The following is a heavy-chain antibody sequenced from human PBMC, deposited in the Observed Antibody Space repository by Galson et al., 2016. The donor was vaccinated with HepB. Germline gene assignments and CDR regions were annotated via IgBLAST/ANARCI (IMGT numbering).Heavy chain of an antibody. CDR1: GFTFNNYA. V-gene: IGHV3-23*01. J-gene: IGHJ6*04. Sequence: SLRLSCAASGFTFNNYAMTWVRLAPGKGLEWVSTISGNGGRIYYADSVKGRFTISRDNSKHTLYLQMSSLRAEDTAIYSCAREGDYHAALAVWGKGTTVTVSS. D-gene: IGHD4-17*01. CDR2: ISGNGGRI. CDR3: AREGDYHAALAV.